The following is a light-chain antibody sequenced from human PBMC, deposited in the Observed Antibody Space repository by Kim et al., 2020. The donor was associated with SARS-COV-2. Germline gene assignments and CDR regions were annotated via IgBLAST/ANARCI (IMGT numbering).Light chain of an antibody. Sequence: GQSVHISCTGTSSDVGGYNYVSWYQQHPGTAPKLMIYEVSKRPSGVPDRFSGSKSGNTASLTVSGLQAEDEADYYCSSYAGSNNLVFGGGTQLTVL. CDR1: SSDVGGYNY. CDR2: EVS. V-gene: IGLV2-8*01. J-gene: IGLJ2*01. CDR3: SSYAGSNNLV.